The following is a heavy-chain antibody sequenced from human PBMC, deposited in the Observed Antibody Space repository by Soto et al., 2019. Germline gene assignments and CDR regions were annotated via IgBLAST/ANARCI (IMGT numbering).Heavy chain of an antibody. J-gene: IGHJ6*02. Sequence: QVQLVQSGAEVKKPGSSVKVSCKASGGTFSSYAISWVRQAPGQGLEWMGGIIPIFGTANYAQKFQGRVTITADESTSTAYMELSSLRSEDTAVYYCAQTGTPQIIYYYYGMDVWGQGTTVTVS. CDR3: AQTGTPQIIYYYYGMDV. CDR1: GGTFSSYA. D-gene: IGHD1-1*01. CDR2: IIPIFGTA. V-gene: IGHV1-69*01.